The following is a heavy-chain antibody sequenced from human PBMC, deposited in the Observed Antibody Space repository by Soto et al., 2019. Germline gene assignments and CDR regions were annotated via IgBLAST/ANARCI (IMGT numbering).Heavy chain of an antibody. V-gene: IGHV4-4*02. D-gene: IGHD1-26*01. CDR3: ARAIVGARFSNGMDV. J-gene: IGHJ6*02. CDR2: IYHSGST. CDR1: GGSISSSNW. Sequence: SETLSLTCAVSGGSISSSNWWSWVRQPPGKGLEWIGEIYHSGSTNYNPSLKSRVTISVDKSKNQFSLKLSSVTAADTAVYYCARAIVGARFSNGMDVWGQGTTVTVSS.